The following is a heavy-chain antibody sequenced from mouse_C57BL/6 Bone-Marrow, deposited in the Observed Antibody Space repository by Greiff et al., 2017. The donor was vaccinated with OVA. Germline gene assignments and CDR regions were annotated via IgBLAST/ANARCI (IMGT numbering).Heavy chain of an antibody. CDR3: ASYGNYPDD. Sequence: QVQLQQPGAELVRPGTSVKLSCKASGYTFTSYWMHWVKQRPGQGLEWIGVIDPSDSYTNYNQKFKGKATLTVDTSSSTAYMQLSSLTSEDSAVYYCASYGNYPDDWGKGTTLTVSS. V-gene: IGHV1-59*01. CDR1: GYTFTSYW. D-gene: IGHD2-1*01. J-gene: IGHJ2*01. CDR2: IDPSDSYT.